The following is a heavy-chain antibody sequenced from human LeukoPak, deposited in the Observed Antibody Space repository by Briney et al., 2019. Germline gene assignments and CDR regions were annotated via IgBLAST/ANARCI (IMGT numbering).Heavy chain of an antibody. V-gene: IGHV3-43*02. Sequence: PGGSLRLSCAASGFTFYDYAMHWVRQAPGKGLECVSLLSGDGDTTFYTDSVEGRFTISRDNNKNSLSLQMHTLKHEDTALYYCAKGSRWGEISLYRPFDYWGQGILVTVSS. CDR1: GFTFYDYA. CDR2: LSGDGDTT. D-gene: IGHD3-16*02. CDR3: AKGSRWGEISLYRPFDY. J-gene: IGHJ4*02.